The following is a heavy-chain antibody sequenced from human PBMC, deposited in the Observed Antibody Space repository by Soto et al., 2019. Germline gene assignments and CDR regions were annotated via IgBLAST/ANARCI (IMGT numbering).Heavy chain of an antibody. D-gene: IGHD4-4*01. V-gene: IGHV4-39*01. J-gene: IGHJ4*02. CDR1: GGSISSSSYY. CDR2: IYYSGST. Sequence: SETLSLTCTVSGGSISSSSYYWGWIRQPPGKGLEWIGSIYYSGSTYYNPSLKSRVTISVDTSKNQFSLKLSSVTAADTAVYYCARRGRTTVKIDYWGQGTLVTVSS. CDR3: ARRGRTTVKIDY.